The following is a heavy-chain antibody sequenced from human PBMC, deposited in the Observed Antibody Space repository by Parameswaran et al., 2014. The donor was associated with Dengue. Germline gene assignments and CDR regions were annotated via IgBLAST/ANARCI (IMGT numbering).Heavy chain of an antibody. V-gene: IGHV3-21*01. CDR2: ISSSSSYI. Sequence: KWIRQPPGKGLEWVSSISSSSSYIYYADSVKGRFTISRDNAKNSLYLQMNSLRAEDTAVYYCARERGFGSRSWGQGTLVTVSS. D-gene: IGHD3-3*01. J-gene: IGHJ4*02. CDR3: ARERGFGSRS.